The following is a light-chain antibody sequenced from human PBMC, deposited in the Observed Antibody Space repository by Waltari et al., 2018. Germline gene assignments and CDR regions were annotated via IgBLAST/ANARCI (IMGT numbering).Light chain of an antibody. CDR2: DDR. CDR3: QVWDSSSDPVI. J-gene: IGLJ2*01. V-gene: IGLV3-21*04. CDR1: NIGTKS. Sequence: SYVLTQTPSVSVAPRKTARITCGGDNIGTKSVHWYQQKPGQAPVLVIYDDRDRASGIPERSSRSNSGNTATLTISRVEAGDEADYYGQVWDSSSDPVIFGGGTKLTVL.